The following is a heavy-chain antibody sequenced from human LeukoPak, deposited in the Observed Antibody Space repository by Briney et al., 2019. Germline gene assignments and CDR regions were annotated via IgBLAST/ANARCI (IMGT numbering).Heavy chain of an antibody. J-gene: IGHJ5*02. CDR3: ARAKGSSWTNWFDP. CDR2: ISSSGSTI. D-gene: IGHD6-13*01. V-gene: IGHV3-11*01. CDR1: GFTFTDYY. Sequence: GGSLRLSCAASGFTFTDYYMSWIRQAPGKGLEWVSYISSSGSTIYYADSVKGRFTISRDNAKNSLYLQMNSLRAEDTAVYYRARAKGSSWTNWFDPWGQGTLVTVSS.